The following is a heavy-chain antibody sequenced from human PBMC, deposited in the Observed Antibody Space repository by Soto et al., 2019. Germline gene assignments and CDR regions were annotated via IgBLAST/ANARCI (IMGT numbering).Heavy chain of an antibody. CDR1: GGTFSEYD. J-gene: IGHJ6*02. V-gene: IGHV1-69*13. Sequence: SVKVSCKASGGTFSEYDFSWVRQAPGEGLEWMGGITPIVGSVNYGQKFQGRVTITADESTSTVFLELTSLTSEDTAVYYCVREASXLTWGQGTTVTVSS. CDR3: VREASXLT. CDR2: ITPIVGSV. D-gene: IGHD3-10*01.